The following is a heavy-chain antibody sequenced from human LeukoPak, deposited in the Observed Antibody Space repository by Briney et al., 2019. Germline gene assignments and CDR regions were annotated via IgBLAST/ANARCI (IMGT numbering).Heavy chain of an antibody. CDR2: ISAHNGKT. D-gene: IGHD3-16*01. CDR1: GFTFTSYG. V-gene: IGHV1-18*01. CDR3: ARWGPLQLFDPRGT. J-gene: IGHJ5*02. Sequence: ASVKVSCKASGFTFTSYGFNWVRQAPGQGLEWMGWISAHNGKTNYAQNLQDRVTMTTDASTTTAYMELRSLRSDDTAVYYCARWGPLQLFDPRGTWGQGTLVTVSS.